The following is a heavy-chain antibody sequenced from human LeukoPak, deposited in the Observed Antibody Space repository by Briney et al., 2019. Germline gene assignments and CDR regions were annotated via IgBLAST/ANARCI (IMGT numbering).Heavy chain of an antibody. CDR2: INHSGST. CDR1: VGSFSGYY. Sequence: SETLSLTCAVYVGSFSGYYWSCVRQPPGRGLECGGEINHSGSTKYTPSLKSRVTISVDTSKNKFSLKLSSVTAEDTGVCYWARAPPSRSDSSGSRFDLSGGGTPVTVSS. CDR3: ARAPPSRSDSSGSRFDL. D-gene: IGHD3-22*01. J-gene: IGHJ2*01. V-gene: IGHV4-34*01.